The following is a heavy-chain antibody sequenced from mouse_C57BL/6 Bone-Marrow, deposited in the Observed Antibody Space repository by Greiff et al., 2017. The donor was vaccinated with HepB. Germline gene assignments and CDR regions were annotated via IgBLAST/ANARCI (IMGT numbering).Heavy chain of an antibody. D-gene: IGHD2-1*01. J-gene: IGHJ3*01. CDR2: ISYDGSN. CDR3: ASNYRFAY. Sequence: EVQLVESGPGLVKPSQSLSLTCSVTGYSITSGYYWNWIRQFPGNKLEWMGYISYDGSNNYNPSLKNRISITRDTSKNQFFLKLNSVTTEDTATYYCASNYRFAYWGQGTLVTVSA. CDR1: GYSITSGYY. V-gene: IGHV3-6*01.